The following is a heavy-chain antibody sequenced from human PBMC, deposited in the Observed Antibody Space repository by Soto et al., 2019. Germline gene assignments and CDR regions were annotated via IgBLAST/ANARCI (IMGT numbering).Heavy chain of an antibody. CDR3: ARSFPRFTAPDS. Sequence: GGSLRLSCAASGFTFSTYEMNWVRQAPGKGLQWVSFINPTGSNIYYTDSVKGRFTISRDNAKNSLYLQMNSLTAEDTAVYYCARSFPRFTAPDSWGQGTLVTVSS. J-gene: IGHJ5*01. D-gene: IGHD2-21*02. CDR1: GFTFSTYE. CDR2: INPTGSNI. V-gene: IGHV3-48*03.